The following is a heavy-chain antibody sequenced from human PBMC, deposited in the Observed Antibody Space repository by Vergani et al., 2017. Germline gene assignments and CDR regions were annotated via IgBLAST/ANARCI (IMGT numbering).Heavy chain of an antibody. Sequence: QVQLQESGPGLVKPSQTLSLTCTVSGGSISSGSYYWSWIRQPAGKGLEWIGRIYTSGSTNYNPSLKSRVTISVDTSKNQFSLKLSSVTAADTAVYYCARHPRSNPLFDYWGQGTLVTVSS. CDR3: ARHPRSNPLFDY. V-gene: IGHV4-61*02. CDR2: IYTSGST. CDR1: GGSISSGSYY. D-gene: IGHD4-11*01. J-gene: IGHJ4*02.